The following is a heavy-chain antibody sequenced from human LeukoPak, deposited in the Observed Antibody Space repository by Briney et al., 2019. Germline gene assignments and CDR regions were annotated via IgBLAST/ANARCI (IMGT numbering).Heavy chain of an antibody. CDR2: INHSGST. CDR3: ARAVTSPGIDGDY. Sequence: SETLSLTCAVYGGSFSGYYWSWIRQPPGKGLEWIGEINHSGSTNYNPSLKSQVTISVDTSKNQFSLKLSSVTAADTAVYYCARAVTSPGIDGDYWGQGTLVTVSS. V-gene: IGHV4-34*01. J-gene: IGHJ4*02. D-gene: IGHD3-10*01. CDR1: GGSFSGYY.